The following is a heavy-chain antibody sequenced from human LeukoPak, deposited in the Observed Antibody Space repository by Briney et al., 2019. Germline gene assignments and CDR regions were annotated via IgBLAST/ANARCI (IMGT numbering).Heavy chain of an antibody. J-gene: IGHJ1*01. D-gene: IGHD3-10*01. CDR2: ISGSGVNT. CDR3: AKGPWFGESLLFQH. Sequence: GGSLRLSCAASGFSFSVYAMTWVRQAPGEGLEWVSAISGSGVNTYYADSVKGRFTISRDNSKNTLYLQMNSLRAEDTAVYYCAKGPWFGESLLFQHWGQGTLVTVSS. CDR1: GFSFSVYA. V-gene: IGHV3-23*01.